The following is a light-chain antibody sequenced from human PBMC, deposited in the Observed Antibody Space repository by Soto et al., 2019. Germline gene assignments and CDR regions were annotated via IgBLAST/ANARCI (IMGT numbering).Light chain of an antibody. J-gene: IGKJ1*01. Sequence: IHMTQSPSSLSASVGDRVTTTGRASQYISGCLGWYQQRPGKAPKLLIFAASTLESGVPSRFSGSGSGTEFTLTISSLQADDVAAYYCQQYNSYSLTFGQGTKVDIK. V-gene: IGKV1-5*01. CDR3: QQYNSYSLT. CDR2: AAS. CDR1: QYISGC.